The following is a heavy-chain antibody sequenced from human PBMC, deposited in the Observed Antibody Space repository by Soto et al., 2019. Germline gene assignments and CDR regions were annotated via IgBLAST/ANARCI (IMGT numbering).Heavy chain of an antibody. V-gene: IGHV3-15*01. D-gene: IGHD5-12*01. Sequence: GGSLRLSCAASEFTFSNAWMSWVRQAPGKGLEWVGRIKSKTDGGTTDYAAPVKGRFTISRDDSKNTLYLQMNSLKTEDTAVYYCTTDPPVEIPYYYSGMDVCGQGPTVTVYS. CDR1: EFTFSNAW. J-gene: IGHJ6*02. CDR3: TTDPPVEIPYYYSGMDV. CDR2: IKSKTDGGTT.